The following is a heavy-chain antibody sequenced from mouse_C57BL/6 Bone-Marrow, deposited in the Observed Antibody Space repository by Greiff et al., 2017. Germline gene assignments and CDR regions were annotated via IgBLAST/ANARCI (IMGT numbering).Heavy chain of an antibody. CDR2: IRNRANGYTT. Sequence: EVKLVESGGGLVQPGGSLSLSCAASGFTFTDYYMSWVRQPPGQALEWLGFIRNRANGYTTEYSASVKGRFTISRDNSQSILYLQINALAAEDTATYYGARLWGFYGDYWGQGTTLTLSS. V-gene: IGHV7-3*01. J-gene: IGHJ2*01. CDR3: ARLWGFYGDY. D-gene: IGHD1-1*01. CDR1: GFTFTDYY.